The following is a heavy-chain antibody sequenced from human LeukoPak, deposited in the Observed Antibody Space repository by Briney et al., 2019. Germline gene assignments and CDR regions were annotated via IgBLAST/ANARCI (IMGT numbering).Heavy chain of an antibody. D-gene: IGHD5-12*01. J-gene: IGHJ5*02. CDR2: INPNSGGT. Sequence: GASVTVSCKASGYTFTGYYRHWVRQAPGQGLEWIGWINPNSGGTNYAQKFQGRVTMTRDTSISIAYMELSRLRSDDTAVYYCARDSGYASFNWFDTWGQGTLVTVSS. CDR1: GYTFTGYY. CDR3: ARDSGYASFNWFDT. V-gene: IGHV1-2*02.